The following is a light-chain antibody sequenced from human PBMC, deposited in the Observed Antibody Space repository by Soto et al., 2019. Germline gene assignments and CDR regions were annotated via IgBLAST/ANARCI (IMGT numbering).Light chain of an antibody. J-gene: IGKJ2*01. Sequence: EIVLTQSPATLSLSPGERATLSCRASQSVSSYLAWYQQNPGQAPRLLIYDASNRATGIPGRFSGSGSGTDFTITIRSLEPEDFAVYYCQRHSNWPVTFGQGTKLEIK. V-gene: IGKV3-11*01. CDR3: QRHSNWPVT. CDR1: QSVSSY. CDR2: DAS.